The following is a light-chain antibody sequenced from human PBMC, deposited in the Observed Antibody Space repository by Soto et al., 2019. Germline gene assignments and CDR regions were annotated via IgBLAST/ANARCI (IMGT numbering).Light chain of an antibody. V-gene: IGKV1-17*03. CDR3: LQHNTYPYT. Sequence: DVQMAQSPSAMSASVGERVTIACRASQDISRFVAWFQHKPGRAPERLIYETSNLQPGVPSRFSGSGSGTEFTLAISGLQPEDFATYYCLQHNTYPYTFGQGTKLEIK. CDR2: ETS. CDR1: QDISRF. J-gene: IGKJ2*01.